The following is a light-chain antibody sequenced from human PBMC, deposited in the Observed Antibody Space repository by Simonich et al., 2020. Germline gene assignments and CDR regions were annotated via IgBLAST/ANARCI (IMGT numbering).Light chain of an antibody. J-gene: IGLJ2*01. CDR1: VLAKKY. Sequence: SYELTQPSSVSVSPGQTARITCSGDVLAKKYARWFQQKPGQAPVLVIYDVSKRPSGVPDRFSGSKSGNTASMTISGLQAEDEADYYCCSYAGSYTLVFGGGTKLTVL. V-gene: IGLV3-27*01. CDR2: DVS. CDR3: CSYAGSYTLV.